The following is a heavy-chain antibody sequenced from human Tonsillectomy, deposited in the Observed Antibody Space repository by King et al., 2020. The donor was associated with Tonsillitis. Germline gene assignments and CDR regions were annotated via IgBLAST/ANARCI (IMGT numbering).Heavy chain of an antibody. CDR2: LSSAGTNE. CDR3: ARLEY. Sequence: VQLVESGGGVVQPGRSLRLSCATSGFTFTNHGMHWVRQAPGKGLEWVAGLSSAGTNEYYADSVKGRFTISRDTSKNTLYLQMHSLRAEDTAVYYCARLEYWGRGTLVTVSS. CDR1: GFTFTNHG. V-gene: IGHV3-33*05. J-gene: IGHJ4*02.